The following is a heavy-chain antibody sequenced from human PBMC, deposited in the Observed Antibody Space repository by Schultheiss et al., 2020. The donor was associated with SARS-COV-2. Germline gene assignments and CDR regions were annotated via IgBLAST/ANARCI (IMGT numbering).Heavy chain of an antibody. CDR3: AREYCSSSTCSSLDY. V-gene: IGHV3-11*06. J-gene: IGHJ4*02. CDR2: ISGRGTDT. D-gene: IGHD2-2*01. Sequence: GGSLRLSCAASGFTFSDHYMTWIRQAPGRGLEWVSGISGRGTDTDYTDSVKGRFTISRDNVKKSLYLQMNSLRAEDTAVYYCAREYCSSSTCSSLDYWGQGTLVTVSS. CDR1: GFTFSDHY.